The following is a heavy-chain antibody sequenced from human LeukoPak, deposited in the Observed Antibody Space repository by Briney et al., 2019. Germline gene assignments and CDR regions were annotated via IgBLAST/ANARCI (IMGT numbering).Heavy chain of an antibody. V-gene: IGHV4-39*01. J-gene: IGHJ4*02. D-gene: IGHD6-6*01. CDR2: VDYSGST. Sequence: SETLSLTCTVSGGSISSSSYYWGWIRQPPGKGLEWIGSVDYSGSTYYNPSLKSRVNISVDTSKNQFSLQLSSVTAADTAVYYCAXIIAARLIRRLAPVAXDXXGQGXXVTV. CDR1: GGSISSSSYY. CDR3: AXIIAARLIRRLAPVAXDX.